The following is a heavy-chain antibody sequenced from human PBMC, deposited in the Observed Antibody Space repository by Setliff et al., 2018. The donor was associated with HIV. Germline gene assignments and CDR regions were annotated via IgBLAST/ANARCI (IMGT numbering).Heavy chain of an antibody. CDR1: GYTFIGHY. CDR3: ARDMFWFDP. J-gene: IGHJ5*02. D-gene: IGHD3-10*02. Sequence: ASVKVSCKASGYTFIGHYIHWVRQAPGQGLEWMGWINPNSCDTKYAQKFQDRVSLTRDTSLSTAYMELSSLTSDDTAIYYCARDMFWFDPWGQGTLVTVSS. CDR2: INPNSCDT. V-gene: IGHV1-2*02.